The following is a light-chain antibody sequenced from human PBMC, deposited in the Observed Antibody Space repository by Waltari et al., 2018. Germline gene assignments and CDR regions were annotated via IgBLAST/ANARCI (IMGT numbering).Light chain of an antibody. J-gene: IGKJ1*01. CDR1: QGLVHTDGSTY. CDR2: QVS. V-gene: IGKV2-30*02. Sequence: VMTQSPLTLPVTLGQPASISCRSAQGLVHTDGSTYVRWYQQRPGQSPRRLISQVSKRDSGVPDRFRGSGSGTDFTLEISRVEADDVGFYYCMQAKFWPWTFGQGTEVEIK. CDR3: MQAKFWPWT.